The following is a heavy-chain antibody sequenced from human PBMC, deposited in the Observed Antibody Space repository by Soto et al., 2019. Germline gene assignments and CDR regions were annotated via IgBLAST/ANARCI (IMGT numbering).Heavy chain of an antibody. CDR2: IIPIFGTA. CDR1: GGTFSSYA. Sequence: QVQLVQSGAEVKKPGSSVKVSCKASGGTFSSYAISWVRQAPGQGLEWMGGIIPIFGTANYAQKFQGRVTITADESTSTAYMELSSLRSEDTAVYYCARDSTARGYSYGHYYFYGMDVWGQGTTVTVSS. CDR3: ARDSTARGYSYGHYYFYGMDV. D-gene: IGHD5-18*01. J-gene: IGHJ6*02. V-gene: IGHV1-69*01.